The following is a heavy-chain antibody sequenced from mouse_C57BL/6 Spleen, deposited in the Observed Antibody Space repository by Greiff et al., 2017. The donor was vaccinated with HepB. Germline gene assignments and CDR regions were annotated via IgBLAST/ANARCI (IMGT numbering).Heavy chain of an antibody. CDR2: IRNKANGYTT. V-gene: IGHV7-3*01. Sequence: EVQLVESGGGLVQPGGSLSLSCAASGFTFTDYYMSWVRQPPGKALEWLGFIRNKANGYTTEYSASVKGRFTISRDNSQSILYLQMNALRAEDSATYYCARSTPRAMDYWGQGTSVTVSS. CDR1: GFTFTDYY. CDR3: ARSTPRAMDY. J-gene: IGHJ4*01.